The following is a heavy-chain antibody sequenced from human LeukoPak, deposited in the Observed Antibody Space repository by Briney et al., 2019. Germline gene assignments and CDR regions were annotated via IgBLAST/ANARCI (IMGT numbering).Heavy chain of an antibody. D-gene: IGHD6-19*01. CDR2: IYTSGST. CDR1: GGSISSYY. Sequence: SETLSLTCTVSGGSISSYYWGWIRQPPGKGLEWIGRIYTSGSTNYNPSLKSRVTISVDTSKNQFSLKLSSVTAADTAVYYCAGSHSSGWYYFDYWGQGTLVTVSS. J-gene: IGHJ4*02. CDR3: AGSHSSGWYYFDY. V-gene: IGHV4-4*08.